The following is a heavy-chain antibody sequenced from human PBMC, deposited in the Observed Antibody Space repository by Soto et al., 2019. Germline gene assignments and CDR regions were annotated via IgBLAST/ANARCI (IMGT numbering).Heavy chain of an antibody. V-gene: IGHV1-3*01. CDR3: ARNVPHTGYYNH. D-gene: IGHD3-9*01. CDR1: GYSFTSYA. Sequence: QVRLVQSGTEVKKPGASMKLSCKASGYSFTSYAIHWVRRAPGQRLEWMGWIFAGNGDTEYSPKFQERVTNTRDTSASTTYIQLNSLGSEDTAVYYCARNVPHTGYYNHWGPGTLVTVSS. CDR2: IFAGNGDT. J-gene: IGHJ5*02.